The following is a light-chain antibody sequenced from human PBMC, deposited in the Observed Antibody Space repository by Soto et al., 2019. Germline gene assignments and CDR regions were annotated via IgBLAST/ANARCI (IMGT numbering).Light chain of an antibody. CDR3: QQYGTSPWT. CDR2: GAS. J-gene: IGKJ1*01. Sequence: EIVLTQSTGTLSLSPGERATLSCRASQSISSSYLAWHQQKSGQAPRLLIYGASTRATGIPDRFSGSGSGTDLTLTISRLEPEDFEVYYCQQYGTSPWTFGQGTKVEIK. V-gene: IGKV3-20*01. CDR1: QSISSSY.